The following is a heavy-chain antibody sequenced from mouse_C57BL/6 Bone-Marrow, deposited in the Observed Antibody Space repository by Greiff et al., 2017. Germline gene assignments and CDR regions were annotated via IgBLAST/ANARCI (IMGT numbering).Heavy chain of an antibody. V-gene: IGHV5-12*01. J-gene: IGHJ4*01. CDR3: ARQGGHAMDY. Sequence: EVKVVESGGGLVQPGGSLKLSCAASGFTFSDYYMYWVRQTPEKRLEWVAYISNGGGSTYYPDTVKGRFTIYRDNAKNTLYLQMSRLKSEDTAMYYCARQGGHAMDYWGQGTSVTVSS. CDR1: GFTFSDYY. D-gene: IGHD1-1*02. CDR2: ISNGGGST.